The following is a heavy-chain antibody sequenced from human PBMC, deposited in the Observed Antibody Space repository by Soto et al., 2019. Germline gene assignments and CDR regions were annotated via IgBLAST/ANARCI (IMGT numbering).Heavy chain of an antibody. J-gene: IGHJ6*03. V-gene: IGHV1-8*01. CDR2: MNPNSGNT. Sequence: ASVKVSCKASGYTFTSYDINWVRQATGQGLEWMGWMNPNSGNTGYAQKFQGRVTMTRNTSISTAYMELSSLRSEDTAVYYCARGPTYYDFWSGPTYYYYYMDVWGKGTTVTVSS. D-gene: IGHD3-3*01. CDR1: GYTFTSYD. CDR3: ARGPTYYDFWSGPTYYYYYMDV.